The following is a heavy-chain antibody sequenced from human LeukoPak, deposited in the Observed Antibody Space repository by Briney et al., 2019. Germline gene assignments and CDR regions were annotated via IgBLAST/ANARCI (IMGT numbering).Heavy chain of an antibody. CDR2: IIPIFGTA. CDR1: GGTFSSYA. D-gene: IGHD2-8*01. V-gene: IGHV1-69*05. J-gene: IGHJ4*02. Sequence: SVKVSCKASGGTFSSYAISWVRQAPGQGLEWMGRIIPIFGTANYAQKFQGRVTMTRNTSISTAYMELSSLRSEDTAVYYCATRYCTNGVCFVDYWGQGTLVTVSS. CDR3: ATRYCTNGVCFVDY.